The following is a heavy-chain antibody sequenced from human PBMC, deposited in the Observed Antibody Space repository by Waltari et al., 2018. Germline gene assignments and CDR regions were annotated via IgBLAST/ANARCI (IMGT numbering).Heavy chain of an antibody. Sequence: QVQLQQWGAGLLRPSETLSLTCAVYGVSFSGYYWSWIRQPPGTGLEWTGEINHTGSTTSNPALKSRVTISVDTSKNQFTLKLSSMTAADTAVYYCARGRRYDYMDVWGKGTTVTISS. CDR1: GVSFSGYY. CDR3: ARGRRYDYMDV. V-gene: IGHV4-34*01. CDR2: INHTGST. J-gene: IGHJ6*03.